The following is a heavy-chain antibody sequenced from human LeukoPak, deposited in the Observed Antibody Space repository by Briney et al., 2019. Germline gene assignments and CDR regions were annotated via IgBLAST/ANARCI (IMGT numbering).Heavy chain of an antibody. CDR1: GFTLSTYW. V-gene: IGHV3-74*01. J-gene: IGHJ4*02. CDR3: ARGSSSGWPDYFDS. CDR2: INGDGSDT. Sequence: GSLRLSCAAPGFTLSTYWMHWVRQAPGKGLVWVSRINGDGSDTPYADPVKGRFTISRDNAKNMLYLQMNSLRAEDTAVYYCARGSSSGWPDYFDSWGQGILVIVSS. D-gene: IGHD6-19*01.